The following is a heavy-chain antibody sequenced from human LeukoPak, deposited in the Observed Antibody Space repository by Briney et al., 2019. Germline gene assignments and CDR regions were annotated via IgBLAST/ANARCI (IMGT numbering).Heavy chain of an antibody. CDR1: GGSIGSYY. V-gene: IGHV4-59*01. D-gene: IGHD3-22*01. Sequence: SETLSLTCTVSGGSIGSYYWSWIRQPPGKGLEWIGYIYYSGSTNYNPSLKSRVTISVDTSKNQFSLKLSSVTAADTAVYYCARTASSGYYWWFDPWGQGTLVTVSS. J-gene: IGHJ5*02. CDR3: ARTASSGYYWWFDP. CDR2: IYYSGST.